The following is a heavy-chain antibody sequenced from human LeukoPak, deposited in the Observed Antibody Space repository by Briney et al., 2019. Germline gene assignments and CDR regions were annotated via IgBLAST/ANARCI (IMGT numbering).Heavy chain of an antibody. CDR3: ARTSRHFDGSGSNLTPWPADMDV. CDR2: IYYSGSA. Sequence: SETLSLTCTVSGGSINSYYWTWIRQPPGKGLEWIGYIYYSGSAQYNPSLNSRVTISMDTSKDHFSLKLSSVTAADTAIYYCARTSRHFDGSGSNLTPWPADMDVWGQGTKVTVSS. D-gene: IGHD3-10*01. V-gene: IGHV4-59*01. CDR1: GGSINSYY. J-gene: IGHJ6*02.